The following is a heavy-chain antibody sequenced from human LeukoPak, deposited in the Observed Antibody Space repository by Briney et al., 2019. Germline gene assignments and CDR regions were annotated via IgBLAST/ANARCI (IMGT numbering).Heavy chain of an antibody. V-gene: IGHV4-59*01. CDR3: AMSRGWYLHFDY. Sequence: SETLSLTCTVSGGSISSYYWSWIRQPPGKGLEWIGYIYYSGSTDYNPSLKSRVTISVDTSKNQFSLKLSSVTAADTAVYYCAMSRGWYLHFDYWGQGTLVTVSS. D-gene: IGHD6-19*01. CDR2: IYYSGST. CDR1: GGSISSYY. J-gene: IGHJ4*02.